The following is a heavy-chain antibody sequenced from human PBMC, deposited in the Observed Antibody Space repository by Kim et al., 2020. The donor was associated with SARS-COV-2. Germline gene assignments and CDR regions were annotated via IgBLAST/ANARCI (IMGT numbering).Heavy chain of an antibody. CDR1: GGSISSYY. CDR2: IYYSGST. Sequence: SETLSLTCTVSGGSISSYYWSWIRQPPGKGLEWIGYIYYSGSTNYNPSLKSRVTISVDTSKNQFSLKLSSVTAADTAVYYCARGWRGAVAAHGRVGYYYGMDVWGQGTTVTVSS. V-gene: IGHV4-59*01. CDR3: ARGWRGAVAAHGRVGYYYGMDV. D-gene: IGHD6-19*01. J-gene: IGHJ6*02.